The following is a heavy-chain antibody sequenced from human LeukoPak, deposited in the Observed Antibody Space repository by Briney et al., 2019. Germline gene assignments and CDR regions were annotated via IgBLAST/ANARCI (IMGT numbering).Heavy chain of an antibody. CDR1: GFTFSSYW. CDR2: INKDGGEK. J-gene: IGHJ4*02. CDR3: AKGGPLSSGWYLSFDY. Sequence: GGSLRLSCAASGFTFSSYWMSWVRQAPGKGLEWVANINKDGGEKYYVDSVKGRFTISRDNSKNTLYLQMNSLRAEDTAVYYCAKGGPLSSGWYLSFDYWGQGTLVTVSS. V-gene: IGHV3-7*03. D-gene: IGHD6-19*01.